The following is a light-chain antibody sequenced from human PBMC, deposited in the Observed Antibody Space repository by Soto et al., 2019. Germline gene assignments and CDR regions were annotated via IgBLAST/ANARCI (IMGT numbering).Light chain of an antibody. J-gene: IGKJ1*01. CDR2: KAS. V-gene: IGKV1-5*03. CDR1: QSISSW. Sequence: DIQMTQSPSTLSASVGDRVTITCRASQSISSWLAWYQQKPGKAPKLLSYKASSLESGVPSRFSGSRSGTEFTLTISSLQPDDFATYYCQQDNTYSETFGQGTKVEVK. CDR3: QQDNTYSET.